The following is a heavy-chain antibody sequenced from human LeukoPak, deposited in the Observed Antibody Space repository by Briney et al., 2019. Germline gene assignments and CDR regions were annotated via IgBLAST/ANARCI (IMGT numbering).Heavy chain of an antibody. Sequence: SESLSLTCTVSGGSVSSNIYYWNWIRQPPGKGLEWIGYIYYSGSTNYNPSLKSRVTISVDTSKDQFSLKLTSLTAADTAVYYCAREDSSGYLGYWGQGTLVTVSS. J-gene: IGHJ4*02. CDR1: GGSVSSNIYY. CDR3: AREDSSGYLGY. D-gene: IGHD3-22*01. CDR2: IYYSGST. V-gene: IGHV4-61*01.